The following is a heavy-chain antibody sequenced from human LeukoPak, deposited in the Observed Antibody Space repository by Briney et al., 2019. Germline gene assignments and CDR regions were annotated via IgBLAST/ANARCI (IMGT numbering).Heavy chain of an antibody. CDR2: IYPGDSDT. D-gene: IGHD3-22*01. CDR1: GYSFTSYW. Sequence: GESLKISCKGSGYSFTSYWIGWVRQMPGKGLEWMGIIYPGDSDTRHSPSFQGQVTISADKSITTAYLQWSSLKASDTAMYYCARLPDSSGYYFDYWGQGTLVTVSS. J-gene: IGHJ4*02. V-gene: IGHV5-51*01. CDR3: ARLPDSSGYYFDY.